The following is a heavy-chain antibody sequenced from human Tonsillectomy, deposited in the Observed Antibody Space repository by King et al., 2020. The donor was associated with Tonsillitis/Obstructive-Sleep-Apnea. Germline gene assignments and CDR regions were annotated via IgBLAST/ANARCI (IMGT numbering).Heavy chain of an antibody. J-gene: IGHJ6*03. V-gene: IGHV3-30*04. CDR2: ISYDGNNK. D-gene: IGHD2-2*03. CDR1: GFTFNNYA. CDR3: ARERVDIVVVYYMDV. Sequence: VQLVESGGGVVQLGRSLRLSCAASGFTFNNYAMHWVRQAPGKGLEWVAVISYDGNNKYYADSVKGRFTISRDNSKNTLYLQMNSLRAEDTAVYYCARERVDIVVVYYMDVWGKGTTVTVSS.